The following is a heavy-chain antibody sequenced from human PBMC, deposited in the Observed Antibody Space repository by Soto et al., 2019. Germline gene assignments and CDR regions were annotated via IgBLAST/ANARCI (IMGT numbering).Heavy chain of an antibody. J-gene: IGHJ4*02. D-gene: IGHD6-6*01. CDR1: GYTFTSYG. Sequence: SVKVSCKASGYTFTSYGISWVRQAPGQGLEWMGWISAYNGNTNYAQKLQGRVTMTTDTSTSTAYMELRSLRSDDTAVYYCARAVLGSSSFLFDYWGQGTLVTVSS. CDR2: ISAYNGNT. CDR3: ARAVLGSSSFLFDY. V-gene: IGHV1-18*04.